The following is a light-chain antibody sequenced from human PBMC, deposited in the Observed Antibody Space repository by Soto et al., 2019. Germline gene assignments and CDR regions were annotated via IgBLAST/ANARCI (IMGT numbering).Light chain of an antibody. Sequence: DIRMTQSPSTLSASVGDGVTITYRASQSIGTWLAWYQQKPGKAPKVLIYDVSSLKSGVPSRFSGSASATEFTLTISSLQPDDFATYYCQQYKSFWTFGQGTTVDIK. J-gene: IGKJ1*01. CDR3: QQYKSFWT. V-gene: IGKV1-5*01. CDR1: QSIGTW. CDR2: DVS.